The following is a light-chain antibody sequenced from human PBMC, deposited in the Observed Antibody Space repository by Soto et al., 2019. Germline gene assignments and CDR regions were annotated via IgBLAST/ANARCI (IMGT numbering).Light chain of an antibody. V-gene: IGKV3-15*01. CDR3: QQYNKWPPIT. CDR1: HSVSIN. J-gene: IGKJ5*01. CDR2: GAS. Sequence: EIVMTQSPATLSVSPGEGASLSSSASHSVSINLAWYQQKPGQAPRLLIFGASTRATGIPARFSGSGSGTEFTLTISSLQSEDFAVYYCQQYNKWPPITFGQGTRLEIK.